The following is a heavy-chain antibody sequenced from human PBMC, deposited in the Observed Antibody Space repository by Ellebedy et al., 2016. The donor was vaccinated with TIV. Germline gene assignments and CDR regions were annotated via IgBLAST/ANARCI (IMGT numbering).Heavy chain of an antibody. J-gene: IGHJ3*02. CDR3: AKAVERGALDI. Sequence: SLKISCEASGFTFDDYAMHWVRQAPGKGLEWVSGISWNCGVIEYAGSVKSRFTISRDNAKNYVFLQMNSLRVEDMDLYYCAKAVERGALDIWGPGTVAIVSP. CDR1: GFTFDDYA. V-gene: IGHV3-9*03. CDR2: ISWNCGVI. D-gene: IGHD1-26*01.